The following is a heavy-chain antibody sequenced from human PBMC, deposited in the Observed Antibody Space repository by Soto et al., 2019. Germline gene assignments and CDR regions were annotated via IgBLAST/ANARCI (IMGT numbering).Heavy chain of an antibody. CDR2: ISGSDNTT. V-gene: IGHV3-23*01. Sequence: VGSLRLSCASSVFTFSSYAMSWVRHSPGKWLEWVSAISGSDNTTYYADSVKGRFTISRDNSKNTLYLQMSSLRADDTAVYPCAPMGLWGQGTTVNVSS. CDR3: APMGL. D-gene: IGHD3-10*01. CDR1: VFTFSSYA. J-gene: IGHJ3*01.